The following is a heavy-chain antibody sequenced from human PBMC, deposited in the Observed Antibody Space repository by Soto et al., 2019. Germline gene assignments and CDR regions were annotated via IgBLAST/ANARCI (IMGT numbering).Heavy chain of an antibody. Sequence: EVQLVESGGGLVQPGGSLRLSCVDSGFTFSSYWMSWVRQARVKGLEWVGNIKQDGSEENCVDSVKGRFTISRDNAKNSMYLQMNSLRAEDTAVYYCARIAASGRGWDVWGQGTTVVVSS. D-gene: IGHD6-13*01. J-gene: IGHJ6*02. CDR2: IKQDGSEE. V-gene: IGHV3-7*01. CDR1: GFTFSSYW. CDR3: ARIAASGRGWDV.